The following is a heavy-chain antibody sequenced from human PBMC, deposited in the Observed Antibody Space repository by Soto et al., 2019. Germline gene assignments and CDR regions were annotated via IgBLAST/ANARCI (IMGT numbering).Heavy chain of an antibody. CDR2: IIPIFGTA. Sequence: QVQLGQSGAEVKKPGSSVNVSCKASGGTFSSYSISWLRQAPGQGLEWMGGIIPIFGTANYAQKYQDRVTILADHSTSKAYMEVSCLRSEDKAVYYCARDIGRVHTVNHVGYYSGQGTLVPVSS. D-gene: IGHD5-18*01. CDR3: ARDIGRVHTVNHVGYY. J-gene: IGHJ4*02. V-gene: IGHV1-69*12. CDR1: GGTFSSYS.